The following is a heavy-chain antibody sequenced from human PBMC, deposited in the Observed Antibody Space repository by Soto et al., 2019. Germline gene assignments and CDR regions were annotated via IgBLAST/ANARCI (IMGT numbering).Heavy chain of an antibody. V-gene: IGHV4-59*01. J-gene: IGHJ5*02. CDR2: IHYSGST. Sequence: SETLSLTCTVSGGSISSYYWSWIRQPPGKGLEWIGYIHYSGSTNYNPSLKSRVTISVDTSKNQFSLKLSSVTAADTAVYYCARVRGYCISTSCYPNWFDPWGQGTLVTVSS. CDR3: ARVRGYCISTSCYPNWFDP. CDR1: GGSISSYY. D-gene: IGHD2-2*01.